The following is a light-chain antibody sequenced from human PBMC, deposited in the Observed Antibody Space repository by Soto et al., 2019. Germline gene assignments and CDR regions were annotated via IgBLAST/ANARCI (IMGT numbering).Light chain of an antibody. J-gene: IGKJ5*01. CDR1: QSVSSSY. V-gene: IGKV3-11*01. Sequence: EIVFAPFPSTPSLSPGERATPSCRASQSVSSSYLAWYQQKPGQAPRLLIYGAFNRATGIPARFSGSGSGADFTLTISSLEPEDFAVYYCQQRNIWPPVTFGQGTRLEIK. CDR3: QQRNIWPPVT. CDR2: GAF.